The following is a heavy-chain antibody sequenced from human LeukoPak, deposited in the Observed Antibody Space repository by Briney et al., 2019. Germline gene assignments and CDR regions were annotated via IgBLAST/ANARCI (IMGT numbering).Heavy chain of an antibody. Sequence: ASVKVSCKASGYTFSGYYMHWVRQAPGQGLEWMGWINPNSGGTNYAQKFQGRVTMTRDTSISTAYMELSRLRSDDTAVYYCARDVPPTYSSSWCYFDYWGQGTLVTVSS. CDR1: GYTFSGYY. CDR2: INPNSGGT. D-gene: IGHD6-13*01. CDR3: ARDVPPTYSSSWCYFDY. V-gene: IGHV1-2*02. J-gene: IGHJ4*02.